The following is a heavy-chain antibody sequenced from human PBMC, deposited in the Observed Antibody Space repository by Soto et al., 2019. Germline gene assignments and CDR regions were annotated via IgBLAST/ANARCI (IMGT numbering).Heavy chain of an antibody. CDR2: VYYSGAT. J-gene: IGHJ6*02. CDR3: ARAMGDWGTYYYYYGMDV. V-gene: IGHV4-59*01. D-gene: IGHD3-16*01. CDR1: GDSMTNNY. Sequence: SETLSLTCTVSGDSMTNNYWGWIRQPPGKGREWIGYVYYSGATNYNPSLKSRVSMSPDPSRNQFSLKLTSVTAADTAVYYCARAMGDWGTYYYYYGMDVWGQGTMVTVSS.